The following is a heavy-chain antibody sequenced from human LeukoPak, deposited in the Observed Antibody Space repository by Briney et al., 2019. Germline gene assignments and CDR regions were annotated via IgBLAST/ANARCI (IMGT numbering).Heavy chain of an antibody. CDR1: GFTFSSYA. J-gene: IGHJ6*03. Sequence: GGSLRLSCAASGFTFSSYAMSWVRQAPGKGLEWVSAISGSGGSTYYADSVKGRFTISRDNSKNTLYLQMNSLRAEDTAVYYCAKASVGATITSRYYYYMDVWGKGTTVTVSS. V-gene: IGHV3-23*01. CDR2: ISGSGGST. D-gene: IGHD1-26*01. CDR3: AKASVGATITSRYYYYMDV.